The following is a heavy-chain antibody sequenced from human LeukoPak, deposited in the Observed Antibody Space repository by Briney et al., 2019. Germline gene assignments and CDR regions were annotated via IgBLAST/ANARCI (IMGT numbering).Heavy chain of an antibody. CDR1: GGSISGYY. CDR3: ARGERLGCDY. V-gene: IGHV4-59*01. D-gene: IGHD1-26*01. J-gene: IGHJ4*02. CDR2: IFYTGGT. Sequence: PSETLSLTCSVSGGSISGYYWSWLRQPPGKGLEWIGYIFYTGGTNYNPSLKSRVTMLVDTSKNQLSLRLSSVTAADTAVYFCARGERLGCDYWGQGTLVTVSS.